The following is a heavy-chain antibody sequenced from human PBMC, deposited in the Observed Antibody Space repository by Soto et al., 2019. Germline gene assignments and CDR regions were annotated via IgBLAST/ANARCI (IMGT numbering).Heavy chain of an antibody. CDR1: VFTFISYA. J-gene: IGHJ4*02. CDR2: ISGSGGST. Sequence: GWSLRLACASSVFTFISYAMSWVRQAPGKGLEWVSAISGSGGSTYYADSVKGRFTISRDNSKNTLYLQMNSLRAEDTAVYYCAKGRDIVLMVYASYYFDYWGQGTLVTVSS. CDR3: AKGRDIVLMVYASYYFDY. D-gene: IGHD2-8*01. V-gene: IGHV3-23*01.